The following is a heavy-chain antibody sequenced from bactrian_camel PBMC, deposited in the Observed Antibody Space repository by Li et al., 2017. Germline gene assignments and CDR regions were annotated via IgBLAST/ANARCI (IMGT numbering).Heavy chain of an antibody. Sequence: DVQLVESGGGAVQAGGSLRLSCVASGYIYSSHCMGWFRQPPGKEREGVGGIYSGGGSAYYGDSVNGRFTVSRDNAENTVTLQINSLKPEDTGMYYCAKGMAGTFREKGQGTQVTVS. J-gene: IGHJ4*01. CDR2: IYSGGGSA. CDR1: GYIYSSHC. D-gene: IGHD6*01. V-gene: IGHV3S40*01.